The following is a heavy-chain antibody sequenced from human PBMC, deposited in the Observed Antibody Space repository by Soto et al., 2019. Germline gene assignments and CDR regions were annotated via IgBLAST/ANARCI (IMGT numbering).Heavy chain of an antibody. CDR3: ARDRPITFGGVHDAFDI. Sequence: EVQLVESGGGLVQPGGSLRLSCAASGFTFSSYSMNWVRQAPGKGLEWVSYISSSSSTIYYADSVKGRFTISRDNAKNSLYLQMNSLRAEDTAVYYCARDRPITFGGVHDAFDIWGQGTMVTVSS. CDR1: GFTFSSYS. J-gene: IGHJ3*02. V-gene: IGHV3-48*01. CDR2: ISSSSSTI. D-gene: IGHD3-16*01.